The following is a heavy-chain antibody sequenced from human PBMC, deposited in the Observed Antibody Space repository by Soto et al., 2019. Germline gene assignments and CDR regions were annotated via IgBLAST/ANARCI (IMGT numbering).Heavy chain of an antibody. Sequence: QVQLQESGPGLVKPSQTLSLTCTVSGGSISSGGYYWSWIRQHPGKGLEWIGYIYYSGSTYYNPSPQGRVTVSVDTSSNQFSLKLGSVTAADTAVYYCARVDGYCSGGSCYSVHWFDPWGQGTLVTVSS. CDR3: ARVDGYCSGGSCYSVHWFDP. V-gene: IGHV4-31*03. J-gene: IGHJ5*02. CDR2: IYYSGST. D-gene: IGHD2-15*01. CDR1: GGSISSGGYY.